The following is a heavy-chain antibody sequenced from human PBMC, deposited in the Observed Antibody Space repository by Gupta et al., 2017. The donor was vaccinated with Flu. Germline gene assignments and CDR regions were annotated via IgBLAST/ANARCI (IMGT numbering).Heavy chain of an antibody. CDR1: GFTFSTYW. J-gene: IGHJ4*02. CDR2: IKTDGSDK. Sequence: EVQLVESGGDLVQPGGSLRLSCAASGFTFSTYWMYWVRQAPGKGLEWVASIKTDGSDKYHVDSVKGRFTISRDNAKNSLYLQMNSLRDEDTAVYFCARDIITGWSFEYWGQGTPVTVSS. V-gene: IGHV3-7*01. D-gene: IGHD6-19*01. CDR3: ARDIITGWSFEY.